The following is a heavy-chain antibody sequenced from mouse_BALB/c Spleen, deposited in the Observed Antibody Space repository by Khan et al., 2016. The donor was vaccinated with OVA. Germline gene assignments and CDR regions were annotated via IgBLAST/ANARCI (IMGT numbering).Heavy chain of an antibody. D-gene: IGHD2-1*01. CDR3: ARDPRNPALDD. J-gene: IGHJ4*01. CDR2: IWGDGST. CDR1: GFSLTDYG. Sequence: QVQLKESGPGLVAPSQSLSITCTVSGFSLTDYGVNWLRQSPGEGLEWLGWIWGDGSTDYYSVLKSRLSISTDNSKSQAVLQMNSLQTDDTARYYCARDPRNPALDDWGQGTPVTVSS. V-gene: IGHV2-6-7*01.